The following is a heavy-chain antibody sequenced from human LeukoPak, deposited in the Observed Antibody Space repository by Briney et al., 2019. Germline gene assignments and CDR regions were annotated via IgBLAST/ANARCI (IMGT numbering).Heavy chain of an antibody. CDR3: ARPQSRYCSGGSCPGGGMDV. Sequence: GGSLRLSCAAPGFTFSSYAMHWVRQAPGKGLEGVAVISYDGSNRYYADSVKGRFTISRDNSKNTLYLQMNSLRAEDTAVYYCARPQSRYCSGGSCPGGGMDVWGQGTTVTVSS. V-gene: IGHV3-30-3*01. J-gene: IGHJ6*02. CDR2: ISYDGSNR. D-gene: IGHD2-15*01. CDR1: GFTFSSYA.